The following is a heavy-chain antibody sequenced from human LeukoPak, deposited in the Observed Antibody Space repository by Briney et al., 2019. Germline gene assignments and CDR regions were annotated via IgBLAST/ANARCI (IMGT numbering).Heavy chain of an antibody. CDR1: GFTVSFNY. D-gene: IGHD6-19*01. Sequence: GGSLRLSCAASGFTVSFNYMSWIRQAPGKGLEWISVIYSGGSTYYADSVKGRFTISRDDSKNTLYLQMNSLRAEDTAIYYCARAQWRTYSYYYMDVWGKGTTVTVSS. CDR3: ARAQWRTYSYYYMDV. V-gene: IGHV3-53*01. J-gene: IGHJ6*03. CDR2: IYSGGST.